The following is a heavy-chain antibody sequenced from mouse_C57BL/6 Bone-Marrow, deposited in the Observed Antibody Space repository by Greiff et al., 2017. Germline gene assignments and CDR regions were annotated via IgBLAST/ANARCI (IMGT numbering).Heavy chain of an antibody. CDR2: IYPRDGST. CDR1: GYTFTSYD. CDR3: ARLEFDGSSGDWYFDV. Sequence: QVQLQQSGPELVKPGASVKLSCKASGYTFTSYDITWVKQRPGQGLEWIGWIYPRDGSTKYNEKVKGQVTMTVDTSSSTAYMELHSLTSEDSAVYFCARLEFDGSSGDWYFDVWGTGATVTASS. V-gene: IGHV1-85*01. J-gene: IGHJ1*03. D-gene: IGHD1-1*01.